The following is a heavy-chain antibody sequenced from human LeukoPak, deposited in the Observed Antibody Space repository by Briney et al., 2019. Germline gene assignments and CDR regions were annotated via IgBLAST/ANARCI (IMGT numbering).Heavy chain of an antibody. J-gene: IGHJ4*02. D-gene: IGHD4-17*01. CDR1: GFTFSSYA. CDR2: ISYDGSNK. CDR3: AKDPQNDYGDYEDEDY. Sequence: PPGGSLRLSCAASGFTFSSYAMHWVRQAPGKGLEWVAVISYDGSNKYYADSVKGRFTISRDNSKNTLYLQMNSLRAEDTAVYYCAKDPQNDYGDYEDEDYWGQGTLVTVSS. V-gene: IGHV3-30-3*01.